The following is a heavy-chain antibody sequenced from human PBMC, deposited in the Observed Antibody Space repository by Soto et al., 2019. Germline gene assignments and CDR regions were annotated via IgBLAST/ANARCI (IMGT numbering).Heavy chain of an antibody. CDR1: GGSISSSSYY. CDR2: IYYSGST. CDR3: ARLQGSYYYGSGSYLYYFDY. J-gene: IGHJ4*01. D-gene: IGHD3-10*01. Sequence: SETLSLTCTVSGGSISSSSYYWGWIRQPPGKGLEWIGCIYYSGSTYYNPSLKSRVTISVDTSKNQFSLKLSSVTAADTALYYCARLQGSYYYGSGSYLYYFDYWGPGTLVTVSS. V-gene: IGHV4-39*01.